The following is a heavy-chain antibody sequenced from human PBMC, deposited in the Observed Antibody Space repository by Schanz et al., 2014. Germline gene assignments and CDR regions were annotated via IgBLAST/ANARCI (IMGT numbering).Heavy chain of an antibody. CDR1: GFTFNSYA. J-gene: IGHJ4*02. Sequence: QVQLVESGGGVVQPGGSLRLSCAASGFTFNSYAFHWVRQAPGKGLEWVALISYDGNTKYYADSVKGRFTISRDNSKNTLYLQMNSLRADDTAVYYCAKDGRLPYYGTGSDFDYWGQGTLVAVSS. CDR2: ISYDGNTK. V-gene: IGHV3-30-3*02. CDR3: AKDGRLPYYGTGSDFDY. D-gene: IGHD3-22*01.